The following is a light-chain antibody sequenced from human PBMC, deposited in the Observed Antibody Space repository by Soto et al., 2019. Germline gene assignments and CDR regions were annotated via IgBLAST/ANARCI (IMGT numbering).Light chain of an antibody. J-gene: IGKJ1*01. CDR3: QVHGNSMWT. CDR2: GAS. CDR1: QTVISDY. Sequence: EIVLTQSPGTLSLSPGDSATLSCRASQTVISDYLAWYQQTPGQAPRLLIYGASSRATDTPDRFSGRGSGTDFSLTISRLEPGDFAVYYCQVHGNSMWTFGQGTKVDIK. V-gene: IGKV3-20*01.